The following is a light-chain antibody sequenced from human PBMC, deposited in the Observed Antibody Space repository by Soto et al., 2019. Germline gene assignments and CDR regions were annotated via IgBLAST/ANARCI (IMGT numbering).Light chain of an antibody. CDR1: QSVSSDY. V-gene: IGKV3-20*01. J-gene: IGKJ2*01. Sequence: EIVLTQSPGSLSLSPGDRATLSCRASQSVSSDYLAWYQQKPGQAPRLLLYGASRGAAGIPERFSGSGSGTDFTLTISRMEPEDFAVNFCQQYGRSPMFTFGQGTKLEVK. CDR2: GAS. CDR3: QQYGRSPMFT.